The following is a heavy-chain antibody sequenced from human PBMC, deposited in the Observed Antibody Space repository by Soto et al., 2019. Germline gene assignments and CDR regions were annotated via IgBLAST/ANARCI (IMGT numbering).Heavy chain of an antibody. V-gene: IGHV1-18*01. J-gene: IGHJ4*02. Sequence: QVQLVQSGAEVKKPGASVKVSCKTSGYTFTSYGISWVRQAPGQGLEWMGWISAHNGNTKYAQKLQGRVTMTTDTSTSTAYIELRSLRSDETAVYYCARDLSYGLCDYWGQGTLVTVSS. CDR3: ARDLSYGLCDY. D-gene: IGHD5-18*01. CDR2: ISAHNGNT. CDR1: GYTFTSYG.